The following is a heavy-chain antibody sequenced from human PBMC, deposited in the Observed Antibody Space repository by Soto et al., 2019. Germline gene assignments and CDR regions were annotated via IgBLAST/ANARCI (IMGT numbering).Heavy chain of an antibody. CDR2: NYYSGST. J-gene: IGHJ6*02. CDR3: ARHVPYEGSGSYDIDLGPYYYYYYGMDV. CDR1: GGSISSSSYY. Sequence: SETLFLTCAVSGGSISSSSYYWGWIRQPPGERLGWMGSNYYSGSTYYNPSLKSRVILSVDTNKNQFSLKLSSVTAADTAVYYCARHVPYEGSGSYDIDLGPYYYYYYGMDVWGQGTTVTVSS. V-gene: IGHV4-39*01. D-gene: IGHD3-10*01.